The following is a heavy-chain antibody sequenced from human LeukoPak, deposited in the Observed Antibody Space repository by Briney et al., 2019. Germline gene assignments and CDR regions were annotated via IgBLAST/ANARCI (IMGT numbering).Heavy chain of an antibody. Sequence: ASVKVSCKASGGTFSSYAISWVRQAPGQGLEWMGGIIPIFGTANYAQKFQGRVTITADKSTSTAYMELSSLRSEDTAVYYCARDNRDYYGSWSYHDYFDYWGQGTLVTVSS. CDR1: GGTFSSYA. J-gene: IGHJ4*02. V-gene: IGHV1-69*06. CDR3: ARDNRDYYGSWSYHDYFDY. D-gene: IGHD3-10*01. CDR2: IIPIFGTA.